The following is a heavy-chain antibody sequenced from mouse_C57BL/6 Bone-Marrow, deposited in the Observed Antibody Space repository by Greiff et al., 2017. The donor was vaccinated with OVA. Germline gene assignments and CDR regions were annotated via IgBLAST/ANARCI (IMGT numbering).Heavy chain of an antibody. CDR3: ANYDGSSPYWGFDV. Sequence: QVQLQQSGPELVKPGASVKISCKASGYAFSSSWMNWVKQRPGKGLEWIGRIYPGDGDTNYNGKFKGTATLSADKSSSTAYMQLSSRTSEDSAVYFWANYDGSSPYWGFDVWGTGTTVTVAS. V-gene: IGHV1-82*01. CDR2: IYPGDGDT. CDR1: GYAFSSSW. J-gene: IGHJ1*03. D-gene: IGHD1-1*01.